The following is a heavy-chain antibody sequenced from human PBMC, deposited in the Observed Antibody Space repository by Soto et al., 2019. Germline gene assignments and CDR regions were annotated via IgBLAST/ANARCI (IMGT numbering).Heavy chain of an antibody. J-gene: IGHJ6*04. V-gene: IGHV4-34*01. CDR2: INQSGST. CDR1: GGSFSGYY. D-gene: IGHD1-1*01. CDR3: VRGQLKHRFPTSAYCGMDV. Sequence: SETVSLTFAVYGGSFSGYYWSWIRQPPGKGLEGIGEINQSGSTNDNPSLKSRVTISVDTSKNQFSLKLLYVTAADEAVYYCVRGQLKHRFPTSAYCGMDVWG.